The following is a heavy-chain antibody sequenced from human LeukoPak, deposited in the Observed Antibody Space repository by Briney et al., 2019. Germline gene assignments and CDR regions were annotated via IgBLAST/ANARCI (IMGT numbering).Heavy chain of an antibody. CDR3: ARDRNDFWSGYSDY. CDR1: GGSISSGSYY. D-gene: IGHD3-3*01. Sequence: TLSLTCTVSGGSISSGSYYWSWIRQPAGKGLEWIGRIYTSGSTNYNPSLKSRVTISVDTSKDQFSLKLSSVTAADTAVYYCARDRNDFWSGYSDYWGQGTLVTVSS. CDR2: IYTSGST. V-gene: IGHV4-61*02. J-gene: IGHJ4*02.